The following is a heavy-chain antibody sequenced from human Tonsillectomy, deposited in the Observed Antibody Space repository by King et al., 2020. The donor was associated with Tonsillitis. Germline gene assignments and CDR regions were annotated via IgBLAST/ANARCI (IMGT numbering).Heavy chain of an antibody. Sequence: VQLVESGAEVKKPGESLRISCMGSGYSFTSYWITWVRQMPGKGLEWMGRIDPSDSYTNYSPSFQGHVTFSADKSINTVYLQWSSLKASDTAMYYCARHMYGYVGDYYYYMDVWGEGTTVTVSS. CDR1: GYSFTSYW. CDR3: ARHMYGYVGDYYYYMDV. D-gene: IGHD5-18*01. J-gene: IGHJ6*03. CDR2: IDPSDSYT. V-gene: IGHV5-10-1*03.